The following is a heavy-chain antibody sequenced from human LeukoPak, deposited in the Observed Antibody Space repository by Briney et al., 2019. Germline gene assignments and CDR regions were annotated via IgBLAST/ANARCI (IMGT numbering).Heavy chain of an antibody. CDR2: IYYSGST. CDR1: GGSISSYY. D-gene: IGHD2-2*01. Sequence: SETLSLTCSVSGGSISSYYWSWIRQPPGKGLEYIGYIYYSGSTNYNPSLKSRVTISVDTSKDQFSLNLTSVTAADSAVYYCARLKCISTTCPSRYVMDVWGQGTTVTVSS. J-gene: IGHJ6*02. CDR3: ARLKCISTTCPSRYVMDV. V-gene: IGHV4-59*01.